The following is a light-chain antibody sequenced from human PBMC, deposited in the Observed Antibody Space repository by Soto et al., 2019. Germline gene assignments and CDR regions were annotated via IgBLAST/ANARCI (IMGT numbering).Light chain of an antibody. CDR1: SSNIGSNY. Sequence: QSVLTQPPSASGTPGQRVTISCSGSSSNIGSNYVYWYQQLPGTAPKLLIYRNNQRPSGVPDRFSGSKSGTSPSLAISGLRSEDEADYYCAAWDDRLSGWVFGGGTKLTVL. CDR3: AAWDDRLSGWV. CDR2: RNN. J-gene: IGLJ3*02. V-gene: IGLV1-47*01.